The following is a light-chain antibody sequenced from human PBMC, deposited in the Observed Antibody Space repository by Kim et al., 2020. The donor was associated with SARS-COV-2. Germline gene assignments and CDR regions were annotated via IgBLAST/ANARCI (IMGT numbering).Light chain of an antibody. V-gene: IGLV1-47*01. CDR1: NSSIGKNY. Sequence: GQRVTISCSESNSSIGKNYVYWYKLLPGTAPALLIYRNDQRRSGVPDRFSGPKSGTSASLAISGLRSEDGAEYYCALWDDSLKGPVFGGGTQLAVL. CDR2: RND. CDR3: ALWDDSLKGPV. J-gene: IGLJ3*02.